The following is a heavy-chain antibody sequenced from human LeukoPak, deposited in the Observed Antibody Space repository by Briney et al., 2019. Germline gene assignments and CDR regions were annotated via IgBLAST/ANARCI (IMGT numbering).Heavy chain of an antibody. CDR2: ISSSGSTI. CDR3: AKGGGYGDDGFDP. D-gene: IGHD4-17*01. J-gene: IGHJ5*02. V-gene: IGHV3-48*03. Sequence: GGSLRLSCAASGFTFSSYEMNWVGQAPGKGLEGVSYISSSGSTIYYADSVKGRFTISRDNARNSLYLQMNSLRAEDTAVYYCAKGGGYGDDGFDPWGQGTLVTVSS. CDR1: GFTFSSYE.